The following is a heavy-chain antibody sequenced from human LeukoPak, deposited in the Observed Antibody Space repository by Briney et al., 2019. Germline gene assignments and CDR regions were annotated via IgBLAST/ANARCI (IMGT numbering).Heavy chain of an antibody. CDR3: AGPYYFDSSGALDI. D-gene: IGHD3-22*01. Sequence: SVDVSFTASGCTFSSYAISWVRQAPGQGLEWMGGIIPIFGTANYAQKFQGRVTITTDESTSTAYMELSSLRSEDTAVYYCAGPYYFDSSGALDIWGQGTMVTVSS. CDR2: IIPIFGTA. J-gene: IGHJ3*02. CDR1: GCTFSSYA. V-gene: IGHV1-69*05.